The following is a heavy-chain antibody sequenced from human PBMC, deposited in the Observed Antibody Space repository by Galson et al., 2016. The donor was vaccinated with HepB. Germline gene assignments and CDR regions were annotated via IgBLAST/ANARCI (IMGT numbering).Heavy chain of an antibody. Sequence: ETLSLTCTVSGASVSTGNYYCSWIRQPPGKRLEWIGHIYFSGSTKYNPSLMSRVTISLDTSKNEFSLKLRSVTAADTAMYYCARGTGLDAFHIWGQGTMVTVSS. CDR1: GASVSTGNYY. D-gene: IGHD1-14*01. V-gene: IGHV4-61*01. CDR2: IYFSGST. CDR3: ARGTGLDAFHI. J-gene: IGHJ3*02.